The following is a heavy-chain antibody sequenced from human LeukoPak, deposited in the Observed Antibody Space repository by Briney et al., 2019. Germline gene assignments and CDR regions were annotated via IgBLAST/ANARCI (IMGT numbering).Heavy chain of an antibody. V-gene: IGHV4-30-2*01. CDR3: ARGGYVWGSYRYHNWFDP. CDR1: GGSISSGGCS. D-gene: IGHD3-16*02. J-gene: IGHJ5*02. Sequence: SETLSLTCAVSGGSISSGGCSWSWIRQPPGKGLEWIGYIYHSGSTYYNPSLKSRATISVDRSKNQFSLKLSSVTAADTAVYYCARGGYVWGSYRYHNWFDPWGQGTLVTVSS. CDR2: IYHSGST.